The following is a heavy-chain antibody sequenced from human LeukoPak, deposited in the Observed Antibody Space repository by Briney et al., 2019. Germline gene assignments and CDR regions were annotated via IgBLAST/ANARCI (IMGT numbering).Heavy chain of an antibody. CDR2: ISPSGGST. CDR3: ARGLASYMDV. D-gene: IGHD2-21*01. V-gene: IGHV1-46*01. CDR1: GYTLTSYY. J-gene: IGHJ6*03. Sequence: ASVKVSCKASGYTLTSYYMHWVRQAPGQGLEWMAIISPSGGSTFYAQKFQGGVTMTRDMSTSTVYMELSSLRSEDTAVYYCARGLASYMDVWGKGTTVTVSS.